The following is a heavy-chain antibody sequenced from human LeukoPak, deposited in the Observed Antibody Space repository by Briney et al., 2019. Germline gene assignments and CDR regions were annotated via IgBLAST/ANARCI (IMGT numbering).Heavy chain of an antibody. J-gene: IGHJ3*02. Sequence: RPSETLSLTCAVSGYSISSGYYWGRIRQPPGKGPGWIGSIYHSGSTYYNPSLKSRVTISVDTSKNQFSLKLSSVTAADTAVYYCATLLTLDAFDIWGQGTMVTVSS. V-gene: IGHV4-38-2*01. CDR1: GYSISSGYY. CDR2: IYHSGST. CDR3: ATLLTLDAFDI.